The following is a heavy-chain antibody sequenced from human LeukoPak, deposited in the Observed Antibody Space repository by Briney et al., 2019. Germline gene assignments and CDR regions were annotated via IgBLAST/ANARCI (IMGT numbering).Heavy chain of an antibody. J-gene: IGHJ4*02. Sequence: GGSLRLSCAASGFTFSSYSMTWVRQAPGKGLEWVSFISSSSSTIYYADSVKGRFTISRDKAKNSLYLQMNSLRAEGTAVYYCARDRGGSYSAIDYWGQGTLVTVSS. CDR2: ISSSSSTI. CDR1: GFTFSSYS. V-gene: IGHV3-48*01. D-gene: IGHD1-26*01. CDR3: ARDRGGSYSAIDY.